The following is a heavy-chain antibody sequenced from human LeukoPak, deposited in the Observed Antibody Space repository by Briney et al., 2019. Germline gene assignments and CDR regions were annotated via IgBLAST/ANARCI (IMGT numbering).Heavy chain of an antibody. V-gene: IGHV3-23*01. CDR3: AKERGSGWYYFDY. J-gene: IGHJ4*02. CDR1: EFTFSSYA. CDR2: ISGSGGYT. D-gene: IGHD6-19*01. Sequence: SGGSLRLSCATSEFTFSSYAMSWVRQAPGKGLEWVSGISGSGGYTYYADSVKGRFTISRDNYKDTLYLQMNSLRAEDTAIYYCAKERGSGWYYFDYWGQGTLVTVSS.